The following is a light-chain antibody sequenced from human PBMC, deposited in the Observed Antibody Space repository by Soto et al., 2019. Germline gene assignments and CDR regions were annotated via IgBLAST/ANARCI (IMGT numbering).Light chain of an antibody. CDR1: GSDVGGYKY. CDR3: SSYTRINTLV. J-gene: IGLJ2*01. CDR2: EVS. V-gene: IGLV2-14*01. Sequence: QSALTQPASVSGSPGQSITISCTGTGSDVGGYKYVSWYQKHPGKAPNLMIYEVSYRPSGVSSRFSGSKSGNTASLTISGLQAEDEADYYCSSYTRINTLVFGRGTKVTVL.